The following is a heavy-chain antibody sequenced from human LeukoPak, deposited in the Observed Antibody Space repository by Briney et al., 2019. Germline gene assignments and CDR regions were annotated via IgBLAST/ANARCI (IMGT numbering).Heavy chain of an antibody. CDR1: GYTFNNYD. D-gene: IGHD6-13*01. J-gene: IGHJ6*03. CDR3: ARDESSSSWYGYYYYYVDV. V-gene: IGHV1-69*06. CDR2: IIPIFGTA. Sequence: SVRVSCRASGYTFNNYDINWVRQAPGQGLEWMGGIIPIFGTANYAQKFQGRVTITADKSTSAAYMELSSLRSEDTAVYYCARDESSSSWYGYYYYYVDVWGKGTTVTVSS.